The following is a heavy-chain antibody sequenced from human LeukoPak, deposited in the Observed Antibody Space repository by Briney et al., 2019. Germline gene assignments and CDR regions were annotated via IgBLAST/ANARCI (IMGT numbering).Heavy chain of an antibody. CDR3: ARSGDIVARGYQY. D-gene: IGHD5-12*01. Sequence: GESLEISCKGSGYSFTSYWIVWVRQMPGKGLEWMGIIYPGDSDTRYSPSFQGQVTISADKSINTAYLQWSSLKASDTAMYYCARSGDIVARGYQYWGQGTLVTVSS. V-gene: IGHV5-51*01. J-gene: IGHJ4*02. CDR1: GYSFTSYW. CDR2: IYPGDSDT.